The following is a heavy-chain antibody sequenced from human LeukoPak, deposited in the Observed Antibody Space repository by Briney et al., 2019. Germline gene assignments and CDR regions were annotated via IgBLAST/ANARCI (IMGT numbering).Heavy chain of an antibody. CDR1: GGYISSGSYY. V-gene: IGHV4-61*02. CDR3: ARDRAMVRGGYHYYGMDV. J-gene: IGHJ6*02. Sequence: PSQTLSLTCTVSGGYISSGSYYWSWIRQPAGKGLEWIGRIYTSGSTNYNPSLKSRVTISVDTSKNQFSLKLSSVTAADTAVYYCARDRAMVRGGYHYYGMDVWGQGTTVTVSS. CDR2: IYTSGST. D-gene: IGHD3-10*01.